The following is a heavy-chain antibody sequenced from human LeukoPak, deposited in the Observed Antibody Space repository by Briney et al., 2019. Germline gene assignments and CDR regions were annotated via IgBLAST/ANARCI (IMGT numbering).Heavy chain of an antibody. CDR3: AREGYCSSTSCHWVYYYYMDV. J-gene: IGHJ6*03. CDR2: IKQDGSEK. Sequence: GGSLRLSCAASGFTFSSYWMSWVRQAPGKGLEWVANIKQDGSEKYYVDSVKGRFTISRDNAKNSLYLQMNSLRAEDTAVYYCAREGYCSSTSCHWVYYYYMDVWGKGTTVTVSS. D-gene: IGHD2-2*01. CDR1: GFTFSSYW. V-gene: IGHV3-7*01.